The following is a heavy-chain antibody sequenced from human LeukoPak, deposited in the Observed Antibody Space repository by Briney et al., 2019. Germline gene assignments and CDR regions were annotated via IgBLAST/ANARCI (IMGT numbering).Heavy chain of an antibody. CDR1: GFTFSRYS. J-gene: IGHJ6*03. CDR3: ARCSGYYLYYYYYMDV. CDR2: ISSSGNTI. Sequence: PGGSLRLSCAASGFTFSRYSMNWVRQAPGKGLEWVSYISSSGNTIYYADSVKGRFTISRDNAKNSLYLQMNSLRAEDTAVYYCARCSGYYLYYYYYMDVWGKGTTVTISS. V-gene: IGHV3-48*04. D-gene: IGHD3-22*01.